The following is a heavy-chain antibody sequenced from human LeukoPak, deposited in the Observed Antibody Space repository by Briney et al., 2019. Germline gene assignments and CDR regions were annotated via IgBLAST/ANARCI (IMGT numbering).Heavy chain of an antibody. J-gene: IGHJ3*02. CDR3: ARDFPYCGGDCGAFDI. CDR1: GYTFTSYY. V-gene: IGHV1-46*01. Sequence: ASVKVSCKASGYTFTSYYMHWVRQAPGQGLEWMGIINPSGGSTSYAQKFQGRVTMTRDMSTSTVYMELSSLRSEDTAVYYCARDFPYCGGDCGAFDIWGQGTMVTVSS. CDR2: INPSGGST. D-gene: IGHD2-21*02.